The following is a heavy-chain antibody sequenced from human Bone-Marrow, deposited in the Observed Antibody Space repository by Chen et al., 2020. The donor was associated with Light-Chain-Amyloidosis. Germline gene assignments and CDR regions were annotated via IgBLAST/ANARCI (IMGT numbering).Heavy chain of an antibody. J-gene: IGHJ4*02. CDR2: IYPDDSDA. CDR3: ARRRDGYNFDY. Sequence: EVQLELSGPEVKKPGESLKISCKGSGYTFPNYWLGWVRQMPGKGLGWMGVIYPDDSDARYSPSFEGQVTISADKSITTAYLQWRSLKASDTAMYYCARRRDGYNFDYWGQGTLVTVSS. V-gene: IGHV5-51*01. CDR1: GYTFPNYW. D-gene: IGHD5-12*01.